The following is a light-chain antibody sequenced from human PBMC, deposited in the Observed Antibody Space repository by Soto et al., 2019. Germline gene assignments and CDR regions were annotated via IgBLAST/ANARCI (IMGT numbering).Light chain of an antibody. J-gene: IGKJ1*01. CDR2: AAS. CDR3: QQYYSGRK. Sequence: DIQITHSPSTRSASVGDRVTITCRASQDISGWLAWYQQKPGKAPELLIYAASTLQSGVPSRFSGSGSGTDFTLTISSLQAEDVATYYCQQYYSGRKCGQGTKVDIK. CDR1: QDISGW. V-gene: IGKV1-5*01.